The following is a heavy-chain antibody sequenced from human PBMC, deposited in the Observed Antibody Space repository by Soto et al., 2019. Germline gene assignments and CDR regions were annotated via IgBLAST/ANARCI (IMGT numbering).Heavy chain of an antibody. V-gene: IGHV1-69*01. D-gene: IGHD6-19*01. Sequence: QVQLVQSGAEVKKPGSSVKVSCKASGGIFSNFAFNWMRQAPGQGLEWMGGIIPTLGTPHYAQKFLGRVTITADESTRTVYMEMSSLTVEDTAVYYRARVGLGAYDYWGQGTLVIVSS. CDR3: ARVGLGAYDY. CDR2: IIPTLGTP. J-gene: IGHJ4*02. CDR1: GGIFSNFA.